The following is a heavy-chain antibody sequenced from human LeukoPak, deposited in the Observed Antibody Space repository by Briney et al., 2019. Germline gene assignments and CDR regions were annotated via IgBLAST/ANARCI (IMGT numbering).Heavy chain of an antibody. CDR3: AIIPGDSSGYYEGSDY. V-gene: IGHV1-69*06. CDR1: GGTFSSYA. J-gene: IGHJ4*02. CDR2: IIPIFGTA. Sequence: SVKVSCEASGGTFSSYAISWVRQAPGQGLEWMGGIIPIFGTANYAQKFQGRVTITADKSTSTAYMELSSLRSEDTAVYYCAIIPGDSSGYYEGSDYWGQGTLVTVSS. D-gene: IGHD3-22*01.